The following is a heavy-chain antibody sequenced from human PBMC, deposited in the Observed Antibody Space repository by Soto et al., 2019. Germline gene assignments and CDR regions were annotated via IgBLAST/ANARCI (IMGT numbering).Heavy chain of an antibody. J-gene: IGHJ4*02. D-gene: IGHD6-13*01. V-gene: IGHV4-39*07. CDR2: IYYSGST. CDR3: ARVTAAALVGYFDY. Sequence: SETLSLTCTVSGGSISSSSYYWGWIRQPPGKGLEWIGYIYYSGSTNYNPSLKSRVTISVDTSKNQFSLKLSSVTAADTAVYYCARVTAAALVGYFDYWGQGTLVTVSS. CDR1: GGSISSSSYY.